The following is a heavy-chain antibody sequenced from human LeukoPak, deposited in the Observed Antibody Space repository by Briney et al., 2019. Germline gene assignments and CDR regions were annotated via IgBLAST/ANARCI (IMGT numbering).Heavy chain of an antibody. J-gene: IGHJ4*02. CDR3: AKVVPAAMVIHY. Sequence: PSETLSLTCTVSGGSISSSSYSWGWIRQPPGKGLEWIGSIYYSGSTYYNPSLKSRVTISVDTSKNQFSLKLSSVTAADTAVYYCAKVVPAAMVIHYWGQGTLVTVSS. CDR1: GGSISSSSYS. V-gene: IGHV4-39*07. CDR2: IYYSGST. D-gene: IGHD2-2*01.